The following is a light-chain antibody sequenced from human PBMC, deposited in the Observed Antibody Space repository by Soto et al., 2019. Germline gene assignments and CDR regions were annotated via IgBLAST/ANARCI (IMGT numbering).Light chain of an antibody. Sequence: DIQMTQSPSTLSAAIGARVTITCRASQSILLTSNNKNYLAWYQQKPGQPPKLLIYWASTRESGVPDRFSASGSGTDFTLTITSLQAQDVAVYYCQQYYSTPSTFGQGTRLEIK. CDR1: QSILLTSNNKNY. CDR3: QQYYSTPST. CDR2: WAS. V-gene: IGKV4-1*01. J-gene: IGKJ5*01.